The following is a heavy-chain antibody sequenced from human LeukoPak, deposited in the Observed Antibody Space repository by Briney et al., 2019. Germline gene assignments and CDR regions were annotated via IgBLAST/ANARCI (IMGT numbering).Heavy chain of an antibody. D-gene: IGHD6-19*01. CDR3: ARDGSSGWYWVDY. CDR2: IWYDGSNK. CDR1: GYTFSSYG. Sequence: GRSLRLSCAASGYTFSSYGMHWVRQAPGKGLEWVAVIWYDGSNKYYADSVKGRFTISRDNSKNTLYLQMNSLRAEDTAVYYCARDGSSGWYWVDYWGQGTLVTVSS. V-gene: IGHV3-33*01. J-gene: IGHJ4*02.